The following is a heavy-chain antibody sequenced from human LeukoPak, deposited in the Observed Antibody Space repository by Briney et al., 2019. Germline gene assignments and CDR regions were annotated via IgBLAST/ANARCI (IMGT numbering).Heavy chain of an antibody. D-gene: IGHD6-13*01. CDR2: IYYSGST. Sequence: TSETLSLTCTVSGGSISSSSYYWGWIRQPPGKGLEWIGSIYYSGSTYYNPSLKSRVTISVDTSKNQFSLMLNSVTAADTAVYYCARESRRIAAAGPSYYMDVWGQGTLVTVSS. CDR1: GGSISSSSYY. V-gene: IGHV4-39*07. J-gene: IGHJ4*02. CDR3: ARESRRIAAAGPSYYMDV.